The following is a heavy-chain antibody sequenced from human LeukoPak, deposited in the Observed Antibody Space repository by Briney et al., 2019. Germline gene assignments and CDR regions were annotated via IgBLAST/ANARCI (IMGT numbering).Heavy chain of an antibody. CDR3: ARGIGYGGDSGDRVFDY. CDR2: INGDGSYT. V-gene: IGHV3-74*01. CDR1: GFTSSKYW. D-gene: IGHD2-21*01. Sequence: GGSLRLSCAASGFTSSKYWMHWVRQVPGEGLLWVSRINGDGSYTNYADSVKGRFAISRDSASNTLYLQMNSLRVEDTAVHYCARGIGYGGDSGDRVFDYWGQGTLLTVSS. J-gene: IGHJ4*02.